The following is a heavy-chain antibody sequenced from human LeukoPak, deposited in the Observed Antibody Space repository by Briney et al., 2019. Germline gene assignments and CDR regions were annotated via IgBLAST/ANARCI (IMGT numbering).Heavy chain of an antibody. V-gene: IGHV4-34*01. CDR2: INHSGST. J-gene: IGHJ4*02. CDR1: GGSFSGYY. D-gene: IGHD4-11*01. Sequence: PSETLSVTCTVYGGSFSGYYWSWIRQPPGKGLEWIGEINHSGSTNYNPSLKSRVTISVDTSKNQFSLKLSSVTAADTAVYYCASDYSNYYFDYWGQGTLVTVSS. CDR3: ASDYSNYYFDY.